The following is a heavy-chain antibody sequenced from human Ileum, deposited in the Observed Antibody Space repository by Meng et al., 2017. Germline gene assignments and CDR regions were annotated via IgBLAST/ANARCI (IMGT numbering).Heavy chain of an antibody. D-gene: IGHD3-16*01. CDR2: INHSGST. CDR3: ARGGGRYGPDFDY. V-gene: IGHV4-34*01. CDR1: GGSFSGYY. J-gene: IGHJ4*02. Sequence: QVQPQQWGAGLLKPSGTLSLTCAVYGGSFSGYYWSWIRQPPGKGLEWIGEINHSGSTNYNPSLKSRVTISVDTSKNQFSLKLSSVTAADTAVYYCARGGGRYGPDFDYWGQGTLVTVSS.